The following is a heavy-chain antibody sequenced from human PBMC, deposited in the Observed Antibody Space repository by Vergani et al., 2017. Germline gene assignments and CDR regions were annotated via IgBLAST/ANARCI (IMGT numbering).Heavy chain of an antibody. CDR3: AKRAAAGRFDY. J-gene: IGHJ4*02. D-gene: IGHD6-13*01. CDR1: GFTFSDHY. V-gene: IGHV3-72*01. CDR2: TRNKANSYTT. Sequence: EVQLVESGGGLVQPGGSLRLSCAASGFTFSDHYMDWVRQAPGKGLEWVGRTRNKANSYTTEYAASVKGRFTISRDDSKNSLYLQMNSLRAEDTAVYYCAKRAAAGRFDYWGQGTLVTVSS.